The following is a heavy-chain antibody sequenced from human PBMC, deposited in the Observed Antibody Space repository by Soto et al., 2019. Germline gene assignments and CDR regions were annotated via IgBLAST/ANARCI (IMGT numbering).Heavy chain of an antibody. J-gene: IGHJ4*02. D-gene: IGHD1-1*01. CDR3: ARGDKRRYYFDD. CDR1: GFTFSTYS. CDR2: ISSSSSYI. V-gene: IGHV3-21*01. Sequence: EVQLVESGGGLVKPGGSLRLSCAASGFTFSTYSMNWVRQAPGKGLEWVSSISSSSSYIYYADSGKGRFTISRDNAKNSLYLQMNSLRAEDTAEYYWARGDKRRYYFDDWGQGTLVTVSS.